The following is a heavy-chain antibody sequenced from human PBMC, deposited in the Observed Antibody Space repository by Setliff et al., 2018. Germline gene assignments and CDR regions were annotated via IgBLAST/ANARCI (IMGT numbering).Heavy chain of an antibody. CDR1: GFTFSDYA. CDR3: AKDAKVVTSILDS. CDR2: ISANGGST. D-gene: IGHD2-21*02. J-gene: IGHJ4*02. V-gene: IGHV3-23*01. Sequence: PGGSLRLSCEASGFTFSDYAMSWVRQAPGKGLEWVSSISANGGSTYSADSVKGRFTISRDNSKKTLYLQMNSLRGEDTAVYYCAKDAKVVTSILDSWGQGTLVTVSS.